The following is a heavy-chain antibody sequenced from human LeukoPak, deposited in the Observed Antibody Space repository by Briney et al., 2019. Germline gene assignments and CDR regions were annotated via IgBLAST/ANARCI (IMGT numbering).Heavy chain of an antibody. J-gene: IGHJ1*01. CDR1: GGSIRSYY. V-gene: IGHV4-4*07. Sequence: SETLSLTCTVSGGSIRSYYWSWIRQPAGKGLEWIGRFYSSVSTKYNPSLESRVTMSVDTSRNLFYLNLTSVTAADTAIYFCVREKLYTSSWGFQHWGQGALVTVSS. CDR3: VREKLYTSSWGFQH. CDR2: FYSSVST. D-gene: IGHD6-13*01.